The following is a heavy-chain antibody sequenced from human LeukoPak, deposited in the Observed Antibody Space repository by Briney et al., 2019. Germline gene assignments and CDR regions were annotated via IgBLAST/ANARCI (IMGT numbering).Heavy chain of an antibody. CDR2: IWGSGGST. Sequence: GGSLRLSCAASGFTFSSYAMSWVRQAPGKGLEWVSSIWGSGGSTYYADSVRGRFTISRDDSTNTLYLQMNSLRAEDTAVYYCAKSRYGSGSYYSPFDDWGQGTLVTVSS. V-gene: IGHV3-23*01. J-gene: IGHJ4*02. CDR3: AKSRYGSGSYYSPFDD. D-gene: IGHD3-10*01. CDR1: GFTFSSYA.